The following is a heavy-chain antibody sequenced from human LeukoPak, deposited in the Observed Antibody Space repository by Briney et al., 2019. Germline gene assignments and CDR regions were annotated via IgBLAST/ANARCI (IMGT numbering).Heavy chain of an antibody. CDR2: IGTAGDT. J-gene: IGHJ3*02. V-gene: IGHV3-13*04. Sequence: HPGGSLRLSCAASGFTFSSYDMHWLRQGTGKGLEWVSAIGTAGDTYYPGSVKGRFTPSRENAKNSLYLQMNSLRVGDTAVYYCARGRGWGTFDIWGQGTMVTVSS. CDR1: GFTFSSYD. D-gene: IGHD3-10*01. CDR3: ARGRGWGTFDI.